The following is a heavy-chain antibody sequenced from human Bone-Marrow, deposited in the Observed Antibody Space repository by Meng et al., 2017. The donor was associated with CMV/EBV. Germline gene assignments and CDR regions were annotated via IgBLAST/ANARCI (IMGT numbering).Heavy chain of an antibody. J-gene: IGHJ5*02. V-gene: IGHV3-48*04. CDR1: GFTFSSYS. Sequence: GESLKISCAASGFTFSSYSMNWVCQAPGKGLEWVSYISSSGSTIYYADSVKGRFTISRDNAKNSLYLQMNSLRAEDTAVYYCASAPYYDFWSGYYTGTWFDPWGQGTLVTVSS. CDR3: ASAPYYDFWSGYYTGTWFDP. CDR2: ISSSGSTI. D-gene: IGHD3-3*01.